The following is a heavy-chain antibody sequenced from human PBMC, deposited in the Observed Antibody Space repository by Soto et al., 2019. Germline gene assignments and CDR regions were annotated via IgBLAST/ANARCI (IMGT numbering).Heavy chain of an antibody. CDR1: GFTFSSYG. CDR3: ARDQGGYFDY. D-gene: IGHD1-26*01. Sequence: QVQLVESGGGVVQPGRSLRLSCAASGFTFSSYGMHWVRQAPGKGLEWVALIWYDGSNKYYADSVKGRFTISIDNSKNMLYLQMNSLRAEDTAVYYCARDQGGYFDYWGQGTLVTVSS. CDR2: IWYDGSNK. V-gene: IGHV3-33*01. J-gene: IGHJ4*02.